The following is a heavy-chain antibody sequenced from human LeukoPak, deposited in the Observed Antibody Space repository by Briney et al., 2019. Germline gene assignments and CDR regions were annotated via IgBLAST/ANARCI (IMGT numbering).Heavy chain of an antibody. J-gene: IGHJ5*02. CDR1: GYTFTGNL. Sequence: ASMTVSCKASGYTFTGNLIHWVRQAPGQGLEWMGWIDPDTGGTHYAQKFRDRVTVTSDTAISTAYMELNMLTSDDTAAYFCAREVQGFDTWGQGTLVTVSS. D-gene: IGHD1-1*01. V-gene: IGHV1-2*02. CDR2: IDPDTGGT. CDR3: AREVQGFDT.